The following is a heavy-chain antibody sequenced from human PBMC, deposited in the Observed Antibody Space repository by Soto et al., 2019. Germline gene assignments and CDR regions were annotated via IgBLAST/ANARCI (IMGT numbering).Heavy chain of an antibody. CDR2: INPSSGGT. V-gene: IGHV1-46*01. CDR3: ARDSTLAY. Sequence: QVQLVQSGAEVKKPGASVKVSCKASGYTFTNYYMHWVRQAPEQGLEWMGIINPSSGGTSYAQKFQGRVTMTRDTSTSTVYMELSSLSSEDTAVYYCARDSTLAYWGQGTLVTVSS. CDR1: GYTFTNYY. J-gene: IGHJ4*02.